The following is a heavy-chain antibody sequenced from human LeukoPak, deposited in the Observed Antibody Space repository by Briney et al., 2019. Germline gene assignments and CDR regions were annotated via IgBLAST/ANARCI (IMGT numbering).Heavy chain of an antibody. CDR1: GGSISSGGYY. Sequence: SQTLSLTCTVSGGSISSGGYYWSWIRQHPGKGLEWIGYIYYSGSAYYNPSLKSRVTISVDTSENQFSLKLSSVTAADTAVYYCARDGLVRQHQFWGDYYYYGMDVWGQGTTVTVSS. CDR2: IYYSGSA. CDR3: ARDGLVRQHQFWGDYYYYGMDV. D-gene: IGHD3-16*01. J-gene: IGHJ6*02. V-gene: IGHV4-31*03.